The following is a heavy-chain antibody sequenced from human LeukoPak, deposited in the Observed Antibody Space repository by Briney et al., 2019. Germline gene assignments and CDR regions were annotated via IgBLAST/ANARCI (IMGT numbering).Heavy chain of an antibody. Sequence: SETLSLTCAVYVGSFSGYYWSWIRQPPGKGLEWIGEINHSGSTNYNPSLKSRVTISVDTSKNQFTLKLSSVTAADTAVYYCARPQGRSSRFDYWGQGTLVTVSS. CDR3: ARPQGRSSRFDY. J-gene: IGHJ4*02. CDR2: INHSGST. D-gene: IGHD6-6*01. CDR1: VGSFSGYY. V-gene: IGHV4-34*01.